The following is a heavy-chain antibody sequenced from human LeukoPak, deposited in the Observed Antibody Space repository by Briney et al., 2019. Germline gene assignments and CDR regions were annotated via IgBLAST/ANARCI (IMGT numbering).Heavy chain of an antibody. Sequence: KASETLSLTCAVSGASIFRSNWWSWVRQPPGKGLEWIGQIFHSGSTSYSPSLKSRVTISLDKSKNQFSLKLTSVTAADTAVYYCAREIYNHIDYWGQGTLVTVSS. CDR3: AREIYNHIDY. CDR1: GASIFRSNW. V-gene: IGHV4-4*02. D-gene: IGHD1-1*01. CDR2: IFHSGST. J-gene: IGHJ4*02.